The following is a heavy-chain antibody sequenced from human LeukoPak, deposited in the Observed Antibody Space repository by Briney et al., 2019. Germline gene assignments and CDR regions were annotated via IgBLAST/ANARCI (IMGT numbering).Heavy chain of an antibody. CDR2: IYFGGST. V-gene: IGHV3-53*04. CDR1: GFTYSRYW. D-gene: IGHD6-13*01. Sequence: GGSLRLTCAASGFTYSRYWMHWVRQAPGKGLEWVSVIYFGGSTFYADSVKGRFTISRQNSENTLSLQMNSLRTEDTAVYYCARVRTSSPRLFDYWGQGTLVTVSS. CDR3: ARVRTSSPRLFDY. J-gene: IGHJ4*02.